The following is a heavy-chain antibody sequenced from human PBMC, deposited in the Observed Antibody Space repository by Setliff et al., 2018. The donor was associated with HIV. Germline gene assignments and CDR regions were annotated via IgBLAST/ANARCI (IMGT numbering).Heavy chain of an antibody. Sequence: SETLSLTCAVYGRSFSGYYWNWIRQSPGKGLEWIGYIYTTGSTNYNPSLNSRVTISVDTSKNQFSLKVNSVTAADTAVYYCARSPRIGVAGEFEYWGQGTLVTVSS. J-gene: IGHJ4*02. CDR3: ARSPRIGVAGEFEY. V-gene: IGHV4-4*09. CDR1: GRSFSGYY. CDR2: IYTTGST. D-gene: IGHD6-19*01.